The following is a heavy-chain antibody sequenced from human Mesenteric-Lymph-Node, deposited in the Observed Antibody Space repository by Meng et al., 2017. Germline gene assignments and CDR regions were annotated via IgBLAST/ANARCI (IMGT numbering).Heavy chain of an antibody. CDR1: GFTFSSYA. CDR3: VKGTAANSPFYYFDY. D-gene: IGHD6-13*01. J-gene: IGHJ4*02. CDR2: ISYDGSNK. Sequence: GGSLRLSCAASGFTFSSYAMHWVRQAPGKGLEWVAVISYDGSNKYYADSVKGRFTISRDNAKDSLHLQMDSLRNEDTAFYHCVKGTAANSPFYYFDYWGQGALVTVSS. V-gene: IGHV3-30*04.